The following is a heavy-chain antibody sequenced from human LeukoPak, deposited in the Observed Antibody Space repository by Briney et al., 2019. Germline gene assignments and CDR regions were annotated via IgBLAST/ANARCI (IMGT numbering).Heavy chain of an antibody. V-gene: IGHV1-69*05. D-gene: IGHD1-26*01. J-gene: IGHJ4*02. Sequence: SVKVSCKASGGTFSSYAISWVRQAPGQGLEWMGRIIPIFGTANYAQKFQGRVTITTDESTSTAYMELSSLRSEDTAVYHCARDVRWELLEAGFDYWGQGTLVTVSS. CDR1: GGTFSSYA. CDR2: IIPIFGTA. CDR3: ARDVRWELLEAGFDY.